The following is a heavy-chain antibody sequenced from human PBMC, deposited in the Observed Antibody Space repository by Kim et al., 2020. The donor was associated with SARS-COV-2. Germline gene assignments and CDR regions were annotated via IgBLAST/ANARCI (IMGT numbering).Heavy chain of an antibody. D-gene: IGHD3-3*01. V-gene: IGHV4-39*01. Sequence: SETLSLTCTVSGGSISSSSYYWGWIRQPPGKGLEWIRSIYYSGSTYYNPSLKSRVTISVNTTKNQFSLKLSSVTAADTAVYYCARLEGTSITILGVVIMGYYFDYWGQGTLVTVSS. CDR3: ARLEGTSITILGVVIMGYYFDY. CDR2: IYYSGST. CDR1: GGSISSSSYY. J-gene: IGHJ4*02.